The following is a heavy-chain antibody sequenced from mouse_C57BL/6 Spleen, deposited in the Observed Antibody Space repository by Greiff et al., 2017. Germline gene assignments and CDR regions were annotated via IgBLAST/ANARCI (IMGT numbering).Heavy chain of an antibody. V-gene: IGHV5-16*01. D-gene: IGHD2-4*01. CDR2: INYDGSST. CDR1: GFTFSDYY. Sequence: EVKLVESEGGLVQPGSSMKLSCTASGFTFSDYYMAWVRQVPEKGLEWVANINYDGSSTYYLDSLKSRFIISRDNAKNILYLQMSSLKSEDTATYYGARARGVYDYYFDYWGQGTTLTVSS. CDR3: ARARGVYDYYFDY. J-gene: IGHJ2*01.